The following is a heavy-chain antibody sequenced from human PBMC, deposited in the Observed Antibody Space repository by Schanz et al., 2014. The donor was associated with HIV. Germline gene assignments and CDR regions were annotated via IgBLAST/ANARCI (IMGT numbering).Heavy chain of an antibody. J-gene: IGHJ4*02. D-gene: IGHD5-12*01. CDR1: GSSFSTTW. CDR2: IWYDGSNK. Sequence: VRLVESGGGLVQPGGSLRLSCAASGSSFSTTWMHWVRQAPGKGLEWVAVIWYDGSNKYYADSVKGRFTISRDNSKNTLYLQMNSLRAEDTAVYYCARGDGGYWYYFDYWGQGTLVTVSS. V-gene: IGHV3-33*08. CDR3: ARGDGGYWYYFDY.